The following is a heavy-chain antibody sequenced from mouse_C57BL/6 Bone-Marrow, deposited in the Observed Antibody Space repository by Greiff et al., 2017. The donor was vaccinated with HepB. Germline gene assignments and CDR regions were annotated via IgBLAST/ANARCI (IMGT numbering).Heavy chain of an antibody. D-gene: IGHD1-1*01. V-gene: IGHV1-82*01. Sequence: VMLVESGPELVKPGASVKISCKASGYAFSSSWMNWVKQRPGKGLEWIGRIYPGDGDTNYNGKFKGKATLTADKSSSTAYMQLSSLTSEDSAVYFCAAITTVPFAYWGQGTLVTVSA. CDR1: GYAFSSSW. J-gene: IGHJ3*01. CDR3: AAITTVPFAY. CDR2: IYPGDGDT.